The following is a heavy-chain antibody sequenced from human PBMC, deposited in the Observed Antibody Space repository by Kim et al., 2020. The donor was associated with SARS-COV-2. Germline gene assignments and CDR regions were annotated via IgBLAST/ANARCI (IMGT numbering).Heavy chain of an antibody. CDR2: IRSKAYGGTT. Sequence: GGSLRLSCTASGFTFGDYAMSWFRQAPGKGLEWVGFIRSKAYGGTTEYAASVKGRFTISRDDSKSIAYLQMNSLKTEDTAVYYYTRGVGYSPYPWGYWGQGTLVTVSS. CDR3: TRGVGYSPYPWGY. V-gene: IGHV3-49*03. D-gene: IGHD5-18*01. J-gene: IGHJ4*02. CDR1: GFTFGDYA.